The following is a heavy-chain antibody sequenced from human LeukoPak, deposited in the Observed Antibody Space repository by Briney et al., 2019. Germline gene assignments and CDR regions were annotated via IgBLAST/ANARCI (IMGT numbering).Heavy chain of an antibody. CDR2: IYYSGSN. J-gene: IGHJ5*02. CDR3: ARDMYYYGSGKGWFDP. D-gene: IGHD3-10*01. Sequence: PSETLSLTCAVYGGSFSGYYWSWIRQPPGKGLEWIGYIYYSGSNYYNPSLKSRVTISVDTSKNQFSLKLSSVTAADTAVYYCARDMYYYGSGKGWFDPWGQGTLVTVSS. V-gene: IGHV4-30-4*01. CDR1: GGSFSGYY.